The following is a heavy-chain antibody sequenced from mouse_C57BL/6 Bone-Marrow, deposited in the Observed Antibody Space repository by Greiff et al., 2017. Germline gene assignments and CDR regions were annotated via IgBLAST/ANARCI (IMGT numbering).Heavy chain of an antibody. D-gene: IGHD1-1*01. CDR3: STVDY. V-gene: IGHV1-15*01. CDR2: IDPETGGT. J-gene: IGHJ2*01. CDR1: GYTFTDYE. Sequence: VQLQESGAELVRPGASVTLSCKASGYTFTDYEMHWVKQTPVHGLEWIGAIDPETGGTAYTQKFKGKAILTADKSSSTAYMELRSLTSEDSAVYYCSTVDYWGQGTTLTVSS.